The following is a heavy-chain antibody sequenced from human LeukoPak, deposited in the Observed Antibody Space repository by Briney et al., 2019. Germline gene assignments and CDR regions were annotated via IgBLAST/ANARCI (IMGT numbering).Heavy chain of an antibody. D-gene: IGHD3-22*01. CDR1: GGTFSSYA. Sequence: SVKVSCKASGGTFSSYAVSRVRLTPVQGLEWLGGIIPVFGTTTYAQKFQAKVTMTADKSTNKAYLEISSLTSDDTAVYYCARCSPGDSSNFYAVMQYWGQGTQVTVST. CDR3: ARCSPGDSSNFYAVMQY. V-gene: IGHV1-69*06. CDR2: IIPVFGTT. J-gene: IGHJ4*02.